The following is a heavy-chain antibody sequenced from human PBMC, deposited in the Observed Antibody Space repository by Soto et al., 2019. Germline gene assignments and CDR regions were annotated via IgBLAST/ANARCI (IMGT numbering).Heavy chain of an antibody. CDR2: IYYSGST. CDR3: ARQMTTVTTDY. V-gene: IGHV4-59*08. Sequence: SETLSLTCAVSGGSISNYYWTWIRQPPGKGLEWIGYIYYSGSTNYNPSLKSRVTISVDRSKNQLSLKLSSLTAADTAVYYCARQMTTVTTDYWGQGTLVTVSS. J-gene: IGHJ4*02. D-gene: IGHD4-17*01. CDR1: GGSISNYY.